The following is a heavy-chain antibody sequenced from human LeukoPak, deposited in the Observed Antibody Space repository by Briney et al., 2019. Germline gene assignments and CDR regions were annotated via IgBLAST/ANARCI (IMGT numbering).Heavy chain of an antibody. CDR1: GGSISSYY. CDR3: ARGGSKDGWFDP. V-gene: IGHV4-59*01. J-gene: IGHJ5*02. D-gene: IGHD4-11*01. Sequence: SETLSLTCTVSGGSISSYYWSWIRQPPGKGLEWIGYIYYSGSTNYNPSLKSRVTISVDTSKNQFSLKLSSVTAADTAVYYCARGGSKDGWFDPWGQGTLVTVSS. CDR2: IYYSGST.